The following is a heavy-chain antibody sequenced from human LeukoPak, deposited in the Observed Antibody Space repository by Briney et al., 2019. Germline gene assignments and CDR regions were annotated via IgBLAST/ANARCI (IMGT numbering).Heavy chain of an antibody. J-gene: IGHJ4*02. CDR3: AKYYDSSGYSYYFDY. CDR2: ISGSGGST. V-gene: IGHV3-23*01. Sequence: PGGSLRLSCAASRFTFSSYAMSWVRQAPGKGLEWVSAISGSGGSTYYADSVKGRFTISRDNSKNTLYLQMNSLRAEDTAVYYCAKYYDSSGYSYYFDYWGQGTLVTVSS. D-gene: IGHD3-22*01. CDR1: RFTFSSYA.